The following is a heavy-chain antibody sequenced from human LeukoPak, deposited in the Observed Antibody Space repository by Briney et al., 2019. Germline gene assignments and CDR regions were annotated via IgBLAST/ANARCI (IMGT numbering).Heavy chain of an antibody. D-gene: IGHD3-16*01. Sequence: GESLRLSCAASGFTVSSNYMSWVRQAPGKGLEWVSVIYSGGSTYYADSVKGRFTISRDNSKNTLYLQMNSLRAEDTAVYYCARGYLGENAFDIWGQGTMVTVSS. V-gene: IGHV3-53*01. CDR3: ARGYLGENAFDI. CDR2: IYSGGST. CDR1: GFTVSSNY. J-gene: IGHJ3*02.